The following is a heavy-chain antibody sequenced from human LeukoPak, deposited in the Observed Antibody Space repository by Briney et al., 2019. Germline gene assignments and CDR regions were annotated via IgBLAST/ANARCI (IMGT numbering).Heavy chain of an antibody. V-gene: IGHV1-24*01. D-gene: IGHD2-2*01. CDR2: FDPEDGET. Sequence: ASVKVSCKVSGYTLTELSMHWVRQAPGKGLEWMGGFDPEDGETIYAQKFQGRVTMTEDTSTDTAYMELSSLRSADTAVYYCATGGIYCSSTSCPSGTWGQGTLVTVSS. CDR1: GYTLTELS. CDR3: ATGGIYCSSTSCPSGT. J-gene: IGHJ5*02.